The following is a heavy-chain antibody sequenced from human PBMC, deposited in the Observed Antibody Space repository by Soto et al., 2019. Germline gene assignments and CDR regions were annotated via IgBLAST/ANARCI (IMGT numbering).Heavy chain of an antibody. CDR2: IYYSGST. D-gene: IGHD3-10*01. CDR3: ARHRRYYGFNWFDP. J-gene: IGHJ5*02. CDR1: GGSISSSSYY. Sequence: QLQLQESGPGLVKPSETLSLTCTVSGGSISSSSYYWGWIRQPPGKGLEWIGSIYYSGSTYYNPSLKSRVTISVDTSKNQFSLKLSSVTAADTAVYYCARHRRYYGFNWFDPWGQGTLVTVSS. V-gene: IGHV4-39*01.